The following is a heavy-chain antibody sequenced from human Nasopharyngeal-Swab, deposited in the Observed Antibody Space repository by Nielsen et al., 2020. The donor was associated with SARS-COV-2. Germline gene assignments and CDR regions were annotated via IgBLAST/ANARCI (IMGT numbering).Heavy chain of an antibody. CDR2: ISWNSGSI. J-gene: IGHJ4*02. V-gene: IGHV3-9*01. Sequence: SLKISCAASGFIFDDYAMHWVRQAPGKGLEWVSGISWNSGSIGYADSVKGRFNISRDNAKNSLDLQMNSLRAEDTALYYCAKGAGYGSSWLVDYWGQGTLVTVSS. CDR3: AKGAGYGSSWLVDY. D-gene: IGHD6-13*01. CDR1: GFIFDDYA.